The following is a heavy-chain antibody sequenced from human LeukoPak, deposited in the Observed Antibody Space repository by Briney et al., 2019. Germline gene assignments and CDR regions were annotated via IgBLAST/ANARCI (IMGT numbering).Heavy chain of an antibody. V-gene: IGHV3-23*01. J-gene: IGHJ4*02. D-gene: IGHD2-8*01. CDR1: GFIFSNYA. Sequence: GGSLRLSCAASGFIFSNYAMTWVRQAPGKGLEWVSGISGSGGSAYYADSVKVRFTISRDNAKNSLYLQMNGLRAEDTAVYYCARELRAGYCTNGVCHTPFDYWGQGTLVTVSS. CDR2: ISGSGGSA. CDR3: ARELRAGYCTNGVCHTPFDY.